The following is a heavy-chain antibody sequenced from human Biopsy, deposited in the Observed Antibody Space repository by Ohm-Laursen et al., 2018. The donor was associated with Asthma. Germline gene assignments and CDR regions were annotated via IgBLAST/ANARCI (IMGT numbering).Heavy chain of an antibody. V-gene: IGHV3-9*01. CDR2: ISWPSATI. J-gene: IGHJ4*02. CDR3: AKVRSDWVITESFDY. CDR1: GFKFDEYT. D-gene: IGHD3-22*01. Sequence: SLRLSCAASGFKFDEYTMHWVRPAPGKGLAWVSGISWPSATIGYADSVEGRFTISRDNAKNSVFLHMDSLRPEDTAFYYCAKVRSDWVITESFDYWGQGVLVTVSS.